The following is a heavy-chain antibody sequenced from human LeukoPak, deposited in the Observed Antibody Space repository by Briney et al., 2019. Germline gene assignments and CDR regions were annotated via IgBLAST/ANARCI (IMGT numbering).Heavy chain of an antibody. CDR1: GFTFSTYG. J-gene: IGHJ4*02. Sequence: GGSLRPSCAASGFTFSTYGMHWVRQAPGKGLEWVAVIWNDGSNKYYADSVKGRFTISRDNSKNTLYLQMNTLRAEDTAMYFCVGAPYYYASGTFSPFDYWGQGTLVTVSS. V-gene: IGHV3-33*01. D-gene: IGHD3-10*01. CDR3: VGAPYYYASGTFSPFDY. CDR2: IWNDGSNK.